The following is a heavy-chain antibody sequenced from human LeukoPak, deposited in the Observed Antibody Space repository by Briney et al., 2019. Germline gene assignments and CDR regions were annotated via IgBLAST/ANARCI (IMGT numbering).Heavy chain of an antibody. CDR2: VHYSGST. J-gene: IGHJ4*02. Sequence: SESLSLTRTVSGGSISDYYKSWIRKPPGKGLECIGYVHYSGSTNYNPSLKSRVTTSVDTSKNQFSLKLTSVTAADTAVYYCARGAHYFDYWGQGALVTVSS. CDR1: GGSISDYY. V-gene: IGHV4-59*01. CDR3: ARGAHYFDY.